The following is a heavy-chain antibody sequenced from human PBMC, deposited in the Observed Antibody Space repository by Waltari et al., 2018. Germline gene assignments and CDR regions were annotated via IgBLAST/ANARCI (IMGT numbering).Heavy chain of an antibody. CDR3: AREGTSYGDFTFDY. D-gene: IGHD4-17*01. CDR1: GGSISSGSYY. V-gene: IGHV4-61*02. J-gene: IGHJ4*02. Sequence: QVQLQESGPGLVKPSQTLSLTCTVSGGSISSGSYYWSWIRQPAGKGLEWIGRIYTSGSTNYNPSLKGRVTISVDTSKNQCSLKLSSVTAADTAVYYCAREGTSYGDFTFDYWGQGTLVTVSS. CDR2: IYTSGST.